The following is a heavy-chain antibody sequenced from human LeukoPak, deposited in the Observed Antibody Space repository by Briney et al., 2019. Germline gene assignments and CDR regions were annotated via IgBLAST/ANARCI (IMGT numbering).Heavy chain of an antibody. CDR2: IWYDGSNK. V-gene: IGHV3-33*01. J-gene: IGHJ6*02. D-gene: IGHD6-13*01. CDR3: ARGVAAANGMDV. Sequence: GGSLRLSCAASGFTFSSYGMHWVRQAPGKGLEWVAVIWYDGSNKYYADSVKGRFTISRDNSKNTLYLQMNSQRAEDTAVYYCARGVAAANGMDVWGQGTTVTVSS. CDR1: GFTFSSYG.